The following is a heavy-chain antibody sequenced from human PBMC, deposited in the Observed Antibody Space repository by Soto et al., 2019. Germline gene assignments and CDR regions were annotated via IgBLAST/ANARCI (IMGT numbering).Heavy chain of an antibody. Sequence: PGESLKISCKGSGYSLTTYWIGWVRQMPGKGLEWMGIIYAGDSDSRYSPSFRGHVTISVTKSITTVFLQWSSLRASDTAMYYCARQIYDSDTGPNFQYYFDSWGQGTPVTVSS. CDR3: ARQIYDSDTGPNFQYYFDS. J-gene: IGHJ4*02. CDR2: IYAGDSDS. D-gene: IGHD3-22*01. CDR1: GYSLTTYW. V-gene: IGHV5-51*01.